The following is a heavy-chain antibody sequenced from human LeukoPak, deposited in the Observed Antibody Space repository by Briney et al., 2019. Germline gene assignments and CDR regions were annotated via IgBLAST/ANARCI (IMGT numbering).Heavy chain of an antibody. CDR3: AREGALGYCSGGSCYTWFDP. Sequence: GASVKVSCKASGYTFTIYGISWVRQAPGQGLEWMGLMSAYNGNTNYSQKLQGRVTMTTETSPRTAYMELRSLRPDDTAVYYCAREGALGYCSGGSCYTWFDPWGQGTLVTVPS. J-gene: IGHJ5*02. CDR1: GYTFTIYG. CDR2: MSAYNGNT. D-gene: IGHD2-15*01. V-gene: IGHV1-18*01.